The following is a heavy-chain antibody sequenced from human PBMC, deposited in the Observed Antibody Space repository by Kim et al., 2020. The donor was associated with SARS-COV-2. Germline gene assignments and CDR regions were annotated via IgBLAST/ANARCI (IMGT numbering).Heavy chain of an antibody. Sequence: SVKVSCKASGGTFSSYAISWVRQAPGQGLEWMGGIIPIFGTANYAQKFQGRVTITADKSTSTAYMELSSLRSEDTAVYYCARDGHNLNYDSSGYYYYYGMDVWGQGTTVTVSS. CDR3: ARDGHNLNYDSSGYYYYYGMDV. CDR1: GGTFSSYA. J-gene: IGHJ6*02. D-gene: IGHD3-22*01. CDR2: IIPIFGTA. V-gene: IGHV1-69*06.